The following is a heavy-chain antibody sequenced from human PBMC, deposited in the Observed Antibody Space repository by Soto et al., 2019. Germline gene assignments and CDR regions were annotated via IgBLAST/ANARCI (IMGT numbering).Heavy chain of an antibody. Sequence: EVQLVESGGGLIQPGGSLRLSCAASGFTVSSNYMSWVRQAPGKGLEWVSVIYSGGSTYYADSVKGRFTISIDNSKNTLYLHINSLRAEDTAVYYCARVRVPRWLRPYYYYGMDVWGQGTTVTVSS. D-gene: IGHD5-12*01. V-gene: IGHV3-53*01. CDR2: IYSGGST. CDR1: GFTVSSNY. J-gene: IGHJ6*02. CDR3: ARVRVPRWLRPYYYYGMDV.